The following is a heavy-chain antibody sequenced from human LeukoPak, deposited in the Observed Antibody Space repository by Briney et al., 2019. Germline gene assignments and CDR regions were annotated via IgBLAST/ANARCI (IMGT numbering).Heavy chain of an antibody. J-gene: IGHJ4*02. CDR1: GGSITSGYYY. Sequence: SETLSLTCSVSGGSITSGYYYWDWLRQSPERGLEWIGNIYHNGNTYYNPSLESRVTVSIDTSKNQFSLKLRSVTAADTAVYYCARLSKDTVVLPAAMAHYFDYWGQGTLVTVSS. V-gene: IGHV4-39*01. D-gene: IGHD2-2*01. CDR2: IYHNGNT. CDR3: ARLSKDTVVLPAAMAHYFDY.